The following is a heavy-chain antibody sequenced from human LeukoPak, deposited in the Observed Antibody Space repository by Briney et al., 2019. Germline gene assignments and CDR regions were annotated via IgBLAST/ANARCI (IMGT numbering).Heavy chain of an antibody. Sequence: GGSLRLSCVASGFTFSRYWMSWVRQAPGKGLEWVANIKEDGSEKYYVDSVKGRLTISRDNAKNSLSLQIKSLRAEDTAVYYCARQKAVVVVAATPDEDYGDYVDYYYYMDVWGKGTTVTVSS. J-gene: IGHJ6*03. CDR2: IKEDGSEK. D-gene: IGHD2-15*01. V-gene: IGHV3-7*01. CDR3: ARQKAVVVVAATPDEDYGDYVDYYYYMDV. CDR1: GFTFSRYW.